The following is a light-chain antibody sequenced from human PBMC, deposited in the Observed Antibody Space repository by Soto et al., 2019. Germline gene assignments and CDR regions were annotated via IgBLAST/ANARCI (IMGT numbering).Light chain of an antibody. CDR2: DVS. CDR1: SSNVGGYNY. Sequence: QSALTQPASVSGSPGQTITISCTGTSSNVGGYNYVSWYQQPPGKAPKLIIYDVSNRPSGVSNRCSGSKSGTTPSLTISGLQDEDEAYYSCSSYTRSSPWVFGGGTKLTVL. V-gene: IGLV2-14*01. CDR3: SSYTRSSPWV. J-gene: IGLJ3*02.